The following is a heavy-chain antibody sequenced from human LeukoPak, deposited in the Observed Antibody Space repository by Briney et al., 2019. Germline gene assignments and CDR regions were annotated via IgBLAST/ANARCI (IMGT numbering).Heavy chain of an antibody. J-gene: IGHJ4*02. CDR1: GGSISSHY. CDR2: IQNSGTT. CDR3: ARSVFTTSSHPYFCDY. Sequence: PSETLSLTCTVSGGSISSHYWSCIRQPPGKGLEWIGYIQNSGTTNYNPSLRSRVSISADTSNSQFSLKLTSVTAADTAVYYCARSVFTTSSHPYFCDYWGQGTLVTVSS. D-gene: IGHD3-22*01. V-gene: IGHV4-59*11.